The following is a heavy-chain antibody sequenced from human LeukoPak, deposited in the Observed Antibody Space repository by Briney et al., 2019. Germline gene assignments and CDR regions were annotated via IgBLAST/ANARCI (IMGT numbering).Heavy chain of an antibody. CDR1: GYTFTSYG. V-gene: IGHV1-18*01. CDR3: ARGGPYYDYVWGTYRTDY. J-gene: IGHJ4*02. D-gene: IGHD3-16*02. Sequence: ASVKVSCKASGYTFTSYGISWVRQAPGQGLEWMGWISAYNGNTNYAQKLQGRVTMTTDTSPSTAYLELRRLRSDDTAVYYCARGGPYYDYVWGTYRTDYWGQGTLVTVSS. CDR2: ISAYNGNT.